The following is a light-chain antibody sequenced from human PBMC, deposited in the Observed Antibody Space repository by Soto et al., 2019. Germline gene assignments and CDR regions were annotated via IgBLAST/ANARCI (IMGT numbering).Light chain of an antibody. CDR3: QQYDSYMT. CDR2: DAS. J-gene: IGKJ1*01. V-gene: IGKV1-5*01. CDR1: QSISNW. Sequence: DIQMTQSPSTLSASVVDRFTITFRASQSISNWLAWYRQKPGKAPKLLIYDASSLESGVPSRFSGSGSGTEFTLTLSSLQPDDFATYYCQQYDSYMTFGQGTKVDIK.